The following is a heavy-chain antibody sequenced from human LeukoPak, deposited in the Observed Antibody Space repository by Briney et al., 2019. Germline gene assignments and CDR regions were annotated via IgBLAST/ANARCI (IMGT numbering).Heavy chain of an antibody. CDR1: GYSFTSYW. Sequence: GESLKISCKGSGYSFTSYWIGWVRQMPGKGLKWMGIIYPGDSNARYSPSFQGQVTISADKSISTAYLQWSSLKASDTAMYYCARRRDLYSGSYYPLDYWGQGTLVTVSS. CDR3: ARRRDLYSGSYYPLDY. V-gene: IGHV5-51*01. CDR2: IYPGDSNA. J-gene: IGHJ4*02. D-gene: IGHD1-26*01.